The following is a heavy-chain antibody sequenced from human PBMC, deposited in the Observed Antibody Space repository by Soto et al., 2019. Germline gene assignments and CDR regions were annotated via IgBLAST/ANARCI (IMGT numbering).Heavy chain of an antibody. CDR1: GYTFTSYA. CDR2: INAGNGNT. CDR3: ARGLPPASGYFGRGYNWFDP. J-gene: IGHJ5*02. V-gene: IGHV1-3*01. D-gene: IGHD3-22*01. Sequence: ASVKVSCKASGYTFTSYAMHWVRQAPGQRLEWMGWINAGNGNTKYSQKFQGRVTITRDTSASTAYMELSSLRSEDTAVYYCARGLPPASGYFGRGYNWFDPGGQGTLVTGS.